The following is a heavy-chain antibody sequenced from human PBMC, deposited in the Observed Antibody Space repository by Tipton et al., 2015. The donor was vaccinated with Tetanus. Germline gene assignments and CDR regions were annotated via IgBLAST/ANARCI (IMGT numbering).Heavy chain of an antibody. CDR3: ARHRVEMASHPDY. CDR1: GYSFTSYW. Sequence: QLVQSGAEVKKPGESLRISCKGSGYSFTSYWIGWVRQMPGKGLEWMRIIYPGDSDTRYSPPFQGQVTISADKSISTAYLQWSSLKASDTAMYYCARHRVEMASHPDYWGQGTLVTVSS. D-gene: IGHD5-24*01. J-gene: IGHJ4*02. CDR2: IYPGDSDT. V-gene: IGHV5-51*01.